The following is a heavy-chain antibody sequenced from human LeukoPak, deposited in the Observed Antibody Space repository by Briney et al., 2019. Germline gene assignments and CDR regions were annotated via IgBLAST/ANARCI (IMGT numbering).Heavy chain of an antibody. CDR3: AKDNGSSGYDY. CDR1: GFTFDDYA. Sequence: PGGSLRLSCAASGFTFDDYAMHWVRQAPGKGLEWVSGISWNSGSIGYADSVKGRFTISRDNAKNSLYLQMNSLRAEDTALYYCAKDNGSSGYDYWGQGTLVTVSS. D-gene: IGHD3-22*01. J-gene: IGHJ4*02. CDR2: ISWNSGSI. V-gene: IGHV3-9*01.